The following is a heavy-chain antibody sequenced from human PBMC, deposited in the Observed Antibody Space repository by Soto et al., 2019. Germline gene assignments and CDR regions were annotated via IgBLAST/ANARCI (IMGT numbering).Heavy chain of an antibody. D-gene: IGHD1-1*01. V-gene: IGHV3-30*18. CDR2: ISDDGTNK. Sequence: GGSLRLSCAASGFTFSIYGMHWVRQAPGKGLEWVAVISDDGTNKYYVDSVKGRFTISRDNSKNTLYLQMNNLRAEDTAVYYCAKDGKTQYELTDYYYSYMDVWGKGTTVTVS. CDR1: GFTFSIYG. J-gene: IGHJ6*03. CDR3: AKDGKTQYELTDYYYSYMDV.